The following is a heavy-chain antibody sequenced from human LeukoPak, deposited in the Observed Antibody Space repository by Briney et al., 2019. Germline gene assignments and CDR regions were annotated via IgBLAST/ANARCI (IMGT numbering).Heavy chain of an antibody. Sequence: GGSLRLSCAASGFTVTNNYMNWVRQAPGKGLEWVSVIYSDGSTFYSDSVKGRFTISRDNSKNTLYLQMNSLRAEDTAVYYCASAEGYSTDYWGQGTLVTVSS. CDR2: IYSDGST. D-gene: IGHD6-13*01. J-gene: IGHJ4*02. V-gene: IGHV3-53*01. CDR1: GFTVTNNY. CDR3: ASAEGYSTDY.